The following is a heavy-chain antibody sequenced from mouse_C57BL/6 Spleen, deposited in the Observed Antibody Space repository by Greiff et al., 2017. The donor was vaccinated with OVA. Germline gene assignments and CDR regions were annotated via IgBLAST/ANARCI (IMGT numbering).Heavy chain of an antibody. CDR2: ISDGGSYT. CDR3: AILDYAWFAY. D-gene: IGHD2-4*01. Sequence: EVQVVESGGGLVKPGGSLKLSCAASGLTFSSYAMSWVRQTPEKRLEWVATISDGGSYTYYPDNVKGRFTISRDNAKNNLYLQMSHLKSEDTAMYYCAILDYAWFAYWGQGTLVTVSA. CDR1: GLTFSSYA. J-gene: IGHJ3*01. V-gene: IGHV5-4*01.